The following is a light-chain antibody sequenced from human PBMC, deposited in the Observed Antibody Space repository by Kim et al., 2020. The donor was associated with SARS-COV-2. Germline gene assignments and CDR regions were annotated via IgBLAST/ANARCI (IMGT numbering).Light chain of an antibody. V-gene: IGKV3-20*01. J-gene: IGKJ1*01. CDR3: QQYGGSPT. CDR2: GAS. Sequence: PGERATRPCRASQGLRSTYLAGYKNQAGQAPRLLIYGASNRAPDIPDRISGSGSETDFTLAINGLEPEDFAVYYCQQYGGSPTFGQGTKVDIK. CDR1: QGLRSTY.